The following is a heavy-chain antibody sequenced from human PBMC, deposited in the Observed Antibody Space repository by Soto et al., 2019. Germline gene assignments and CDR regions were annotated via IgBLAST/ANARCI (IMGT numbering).Heavy chain of an antibody. CDR1: GFTFISYS. V-gene: IGHV3-21*01. J-gene: IGHJ6*02. Sequence: PGGSLRLSCAASGFTFISYSMNWFRQSAGKGLEWVSSISSSSSYIYYADSVKGRFTISRDNAKNSLYLQMNSLRAEDTAVYYCARVADDYYYYGMDVWGQGTTVTVSS. CDR3: ARVADDYYYYGMDV. CDR2: ISSSSSYI.